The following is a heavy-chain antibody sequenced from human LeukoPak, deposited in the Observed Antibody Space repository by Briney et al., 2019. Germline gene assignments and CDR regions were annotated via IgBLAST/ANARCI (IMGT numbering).Heavy chain of an antibody. V-gene: IGHV3-21*01. CDR3: ARALGSGWIFDY. J-gene: IGHJ4*02. CDR2: ISSSSSYI. CDR1: GFTFSSYS. D-gene: IGHD6-19*01. Sequence: GGSLRLSCAASGFTFSSYSMNWVRQAPGKGLEWVSSISSSSSYIYYADSVKGRFTISRDNAKNSLYLQMNSLRAEDTAVYYCARALGSGWIFDYWGQGTLVTVSS.